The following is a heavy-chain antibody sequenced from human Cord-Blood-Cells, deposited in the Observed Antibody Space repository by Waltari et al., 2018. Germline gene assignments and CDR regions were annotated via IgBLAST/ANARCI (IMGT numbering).Heavy chain of an antibody. D-gene: IGHD6-13*01. J-gene: IGHJ6*03. CDR2: ISYDGSNK. Sequence: QVQLVESGGGVVQPGRSLRLSCAASGFTFSSYGMPWVRQAPGKGLEWVAVISYDGSNKYYADSVKGRFTISRDNSKNTLYLQMNSLRAEDTAVYYCAKDASSWYYYYYYYMDVWGKGTTVTVSS. V-gene: IGHV3-30*18. CDR3: AKDASSWYYYYYYYMDV. CDR1: GFTFSSYG.